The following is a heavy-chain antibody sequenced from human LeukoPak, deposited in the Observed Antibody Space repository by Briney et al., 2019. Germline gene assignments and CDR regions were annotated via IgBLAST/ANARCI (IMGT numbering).Heavy chain of an antibody. CDR3: ARVASYAFDI. J-gene: IGHJ3*02. V-gene: IGHV3-7*01. CDR1: GFIVSSNY. Sequence: GGSLKLSCAVSGFIVSSNYMSWVRQAPGKGLEWVANIDQDGSEKYYVHSVKGRFTISRDNAKNSLYLQMNSLRAEDTAIYYCARVASYAFDIWGQGTMVTVSS. D-gene: IGHD6-6*01. CDR2: IDQDGSEK.